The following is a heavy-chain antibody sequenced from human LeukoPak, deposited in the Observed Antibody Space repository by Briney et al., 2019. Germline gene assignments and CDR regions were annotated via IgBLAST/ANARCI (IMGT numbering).Heavy chain of an antibody. J-gene: IGHJ4*02. CDR1: AGSISSSSYY. CDR2: IYYSGST. D-gene: IGHD1-26*01. Sequence: SETLSLTCTVSAGSISSSSYYWGWIRQPPGKGLEWIGSIYYSGSTYYNPSLKSRVTISVDTSKNQFSLKLSSVTAADTAVYYCARSSGTDFDYWGQGTLVTVSS. V-gene: IGHV4-39*07. CDR3: ARSSGTDFDY.